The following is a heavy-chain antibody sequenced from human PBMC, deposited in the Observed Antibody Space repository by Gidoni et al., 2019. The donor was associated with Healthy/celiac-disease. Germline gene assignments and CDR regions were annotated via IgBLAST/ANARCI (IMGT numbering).Heavy chain of an antibody. V-gene: IGHV3-23*04. CDR1: GFTFSSYA. Sequence: EVQLVESGGGLVQPGGSLRLSCAASGFTFSSYAMSWVRQAPGKGLGWVAAISGSGGSKYYGDTVKGRYTISRDNSKNTLYLQMNSLRAEDTAVYYWAKGKTSPRDAFDIWGQGTMVTVSS. J-gene: IGHJ3*02. CDR3: AKGKTSPRDAFDI. CDR2: ISGSGGSK.